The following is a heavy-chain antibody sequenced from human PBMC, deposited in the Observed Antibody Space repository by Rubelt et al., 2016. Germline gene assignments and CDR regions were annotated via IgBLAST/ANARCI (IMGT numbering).Heavy chain of an antibody. V-gene: IGHV4-39*07. CDR3: ARGHRNYFDY. D-gene: IGHD2-21*02. CDR2: IYYSGST. J-gene: IGHJ4*02. Sequence: QVQLQESGPGLVKPSETLSLTCTVSGGSISTYYWSWIRQPPGKGLEWIGSIYYSGSTYYNPSLKSRVTISVDTPKNLFSLKVSSVTAADTAVCYCARGHRNYFDYWGQGTLVTVSS. CDR1: GGSISTYY.